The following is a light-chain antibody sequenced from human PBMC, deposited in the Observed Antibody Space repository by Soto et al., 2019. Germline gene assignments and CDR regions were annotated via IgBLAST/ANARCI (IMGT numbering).Light chain of an antibody. Sequence: EIVMTQSPATLSVSPGEGVTLSCRASQSIYEKLAWYQQKPGQTPRLVIYDASTRATGTPGSFSGSGSGTEFTLTISSLQSEDFAVYYCQQHNRWPLTFGVGTKVEIK. CDR3: QQHNRWPLT. J-gene: IGKJ4*01. CDR2: DAS. V-gene: IGKV3-15*01. CDR1: QSIYEK.